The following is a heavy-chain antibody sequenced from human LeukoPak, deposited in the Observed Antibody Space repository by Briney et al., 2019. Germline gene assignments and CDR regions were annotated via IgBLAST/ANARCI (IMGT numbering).Heavy chain of an antibody. CDR3: ARDPGSSSFDL. CDR1: GFSFSTYW. D-gene: IGHD6-13*01. Sequence: GGSLRLSCAASGFSFSTYWMSWVRQTPEKGLEFVANIKQDASVRNYIGSLKGRCTISRDNAKKSVYLEINSLRADDTAVYYCARDPGSSSFDLWGQGALVTVSS. J-gene: IGHJ4*02. V-gene: IGHV3-7*01. CDR2: IKQDASVR.